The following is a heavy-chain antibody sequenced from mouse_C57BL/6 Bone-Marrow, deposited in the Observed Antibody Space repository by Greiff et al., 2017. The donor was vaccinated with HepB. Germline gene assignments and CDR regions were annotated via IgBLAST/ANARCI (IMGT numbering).Heavy chain of an antibody. CDR2: IYPSDSET. D-gene: IGHD1-1*01. Sequence: QVQLKESGAELARPGASVKMSCKASGYTFTSYWMDWVKQRPGQGLEWIGNIYPSDSETHYNQKFKDKATLTVDKSSSTAYMQLSSLTSEDSAVYYCARRYYYGSSYEYYFDYWGQGTTLTVSS. CDR3: ARRYYYGSSYEYYFDY. V-gene: IGHV1-61*01. J-gene: IGHJ2*01. CDR1: GYTFTSYW.